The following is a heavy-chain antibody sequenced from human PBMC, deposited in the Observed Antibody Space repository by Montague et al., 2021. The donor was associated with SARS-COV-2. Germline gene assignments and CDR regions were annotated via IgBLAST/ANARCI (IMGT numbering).Heavy chain of an antibody. CDR2: INHGGST. V-gene: IGHV4-34*01. J-gene: IGHJ6*03. D-gene: IGHD3-10*01. CDR3: ARLRDGVVPSPILGVGPYYSYCYIDV. Sequence: SETLSLTCAVHGTSFSGYYWNWIRQPPGKGLEWIGEINHGGSTKYSPSLRSRLTISADTSKNQFSLKLTSVAAADTAVYYCARLRDGVVPSPILGVGPYYSYCYIDVWGRGTTVTVSS. CDR1: GTSFSGYY.